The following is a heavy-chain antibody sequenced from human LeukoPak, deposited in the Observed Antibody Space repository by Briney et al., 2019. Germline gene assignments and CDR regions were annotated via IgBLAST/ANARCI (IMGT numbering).Heavy chain of an antibody. J-gene: IGHJ6*03. CDR2: IIAIFGTA. CDR1: GGTFSSNA. CDR3: ASGIVSSRSWYEDGDSYYMDV. V-gene: IGHV1-69*05. D-gene: IGHD6-13*01. Sequence: ASVKVSCKAPGGTFSSNAISWVRQAPGQGLGWMGEIIAIFGTANYAQKFRGRVTITTDESTSTAYMELSSLRSEDTAVYYWASGIVSSRSWYEDGDSYYMDVCGKGSTVTVPS.